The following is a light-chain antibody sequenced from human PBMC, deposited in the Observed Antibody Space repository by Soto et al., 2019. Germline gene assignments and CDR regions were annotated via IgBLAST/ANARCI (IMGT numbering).Light chain of an antibody. CDR1: SSNIGSNT. V-gene: IGLV1-44*01. CDR3: AAWDGSLNGPYV. CDR2: SNN. Sequence: QSVLTQPPSASGTPGQRVTISCSGSSSNIGSNTVNWYQKXPGTAPKLLIYSNNQRPSGVPDRFSGSKSGTSASLAISGLQSEDEADYYCAAWDGSLNGPYVFGTGTKLTVL. J-gene: IGLJ1*01.